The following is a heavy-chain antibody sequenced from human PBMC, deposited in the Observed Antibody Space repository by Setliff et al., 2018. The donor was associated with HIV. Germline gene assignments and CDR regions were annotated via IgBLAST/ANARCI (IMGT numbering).Heavy chain of an antibody. Sequence: SETLSLTCKVSGAPISSYYWNWIRQPPGKGLEWIGYIYNSGYSNSKPSLKSRVTISLDTSKNQFSLKLSSVTAADTAVYYCTRGDGYRANDAYYDTGMDVWGQGITVTSP. V-gene: IGHV4-59*01. J-gene: IGHJ6*02. D-gene: IGHD5-12*01. CDR3: TRGDGYRANDAYYDTGMDV. CDR1: GAPISSYY. CDR2: IYNSGYS.